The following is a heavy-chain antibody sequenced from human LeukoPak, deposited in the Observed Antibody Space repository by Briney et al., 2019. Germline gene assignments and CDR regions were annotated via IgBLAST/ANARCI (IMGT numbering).Heavy chain of an antibody. Sequence: GESLKISCKASGYSFTTNWIGWVRQMPGKGLEWMGIIYPGDSDTRYSPSFQGHVTISADKSISTAYLQWSSLEASDTAMYYCARRLLPTLTNSRFDPWGQGTLVTVSS. CDR2: IYPGDSDT. V-gene: IGHV5-51*01. D-gene: IGHD2-21*01. CDR3: ARRLLPTLTNSRFDP. J-gene: IGHJ5*02. CDR1: GYSFTTNW.